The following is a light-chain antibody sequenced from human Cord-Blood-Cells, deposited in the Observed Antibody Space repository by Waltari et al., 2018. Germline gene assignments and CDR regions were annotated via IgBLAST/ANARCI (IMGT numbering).Light chain of an antibody. CDR2: GNS. CDR1: RANRRAGND. Sequence: SVLTQPPSVSRAPGARVPIPCTGSRANRRAGNDVHLYQQLPATAPKLLIYGNSNRPSGVPDRFSGSKSGTSASLAITGLQAEDEADYYCQSYDSSLSGYVFGTGTKVTVL. J-gene: IGLJ1*01. CDR3: QSYDSSLSGYV. V-gene: IGLV1-40*02.